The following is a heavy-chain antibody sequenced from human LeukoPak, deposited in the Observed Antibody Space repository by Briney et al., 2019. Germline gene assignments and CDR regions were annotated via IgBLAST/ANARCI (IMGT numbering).Heavy chain of an antibody. CDR1: GFALNSYS. D-gene: IGHD6-19*01. J-gene: IGHJ5*02. Sequence: GGSLRLSCAASGFALNSYSLSWVRQAPGKGLEWVSSISSTSAYVHYADSVKGRFTISRDNTDNVVYLQMNSLRAEDTAVYYCARVAVSGPTGWFDPWGQGTLVTVSS. V-gene: IGHV3-21*01. CDR2: ISSTSAYV. CDR3: ARVAVSGPTGWFDP.